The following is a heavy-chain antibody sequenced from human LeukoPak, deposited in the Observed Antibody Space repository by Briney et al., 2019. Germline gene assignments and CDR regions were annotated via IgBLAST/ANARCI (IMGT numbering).Heavy chain of an antibody. CDR2: ISSSGNSI. V-gene: IGHV3-21*01. J-gene: IGHJ4*02. Sequence: GGSLRLSCAASGFTFSSYWMHWVRQAPGKGLEWVSVISSSGNSIYYADSVKGRFTISRDNAKNSLYLQMNSLRAEDTAVYYCARETPGIPGATTFDYWGQGTLVTVSS. D-gene: IGHD1-26*01. CDR3: ARETPGIPGATTFDY. CDR1: GFTFSSYW.